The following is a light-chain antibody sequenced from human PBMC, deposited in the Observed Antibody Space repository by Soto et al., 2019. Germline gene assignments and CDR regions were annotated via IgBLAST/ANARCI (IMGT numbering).Light chain of an antibody. Sequence: DIQLTQSPSSLSASVGDRVTITCRASQTISRNFNWYQQKPGEAPKLLMYVVSSLQGGVTSRFSGSESGTDYTLTISSLQPDDFATYYCQQSYSLPYTFGQGTKLEIK. V-gene: IGKV1-39*01. CDR1: QTISRN. CDR2: VVS. J-gene: IGKJ2*01. CDR3: QQSYSLPYT.